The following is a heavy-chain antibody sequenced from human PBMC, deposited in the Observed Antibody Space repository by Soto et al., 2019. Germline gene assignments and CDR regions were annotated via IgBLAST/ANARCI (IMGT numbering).Heavy chain of an antibody. J-gene: IGHJ4*02. D-gene: IGHD1-26*01. CDR1: ESTVSRDW. CDR2: INQDGSEK. V-gene: IGHV3-7*04. CDR3: SGGVGDAF. Sequence: EVHLVESGGGLVQTGGSLRLSCASFESTVSRDWMNWVRQAPGKGLEWVAHINQDGSEKYYVDSVKCRFTISRDNAKKSLYLQMNSLRPADTAMYSCSGGVGDAFWGQGPLVTVSS.